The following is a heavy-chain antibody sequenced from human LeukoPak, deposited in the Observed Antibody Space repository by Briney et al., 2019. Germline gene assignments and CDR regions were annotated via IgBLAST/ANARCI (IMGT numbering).Heavy chain of an antibody. CDR1: GFTFSTYW. J-gene: IGHJ4*02. CDR2: IKEDGSEK. CDR3: TRDRRGKDY. Sequence: PGGSLRLSCAASGFTFSTYWMSWVRQAPGKGLEWVANIKEDGSEKYYVDSVKGRFTTSRDNAKNSLYLQMNSLRAEDSAVYYCTRDRRGKDYWGQGTLVTVSS. V-gene: IGHV3-7*04. D-gene: IGHD3-16*01.